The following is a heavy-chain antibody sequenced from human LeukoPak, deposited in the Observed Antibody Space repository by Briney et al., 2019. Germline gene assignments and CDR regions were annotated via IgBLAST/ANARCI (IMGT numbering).Heavy chain of an antibody. J-gene: IGHJ5*02. Sequence: SVKVSCKASGGTFSSYAISWVRQAPGQGLEWMGRIIPIFGTANYAQKFQGRVTITTDESTSTAYMELSSLRSEDTAVYYCAREDFGVVIHNWFDPWGQGTLVTVSS. CDR1: GGTFSSYA. V-gene: IGHV1-69*05. CDR3: AREDFGVVIHNWFDP. CDR2: IIPIFGTA. D-gene: IGHD3-3*01.